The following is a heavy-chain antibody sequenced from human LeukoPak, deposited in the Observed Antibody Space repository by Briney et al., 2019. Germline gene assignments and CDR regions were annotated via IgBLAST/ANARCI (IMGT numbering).Heavy chain of an antibody. Sequence: SVKVSCKASGYTFTSYGISWVRQAPGQGLEWMGGIIPIFGTANYAQKFQGRVTITTDESTSTAYMELSSLRSEDTAVYYCARDKIGGIQLWLGQGVWGKGTTVTVSS. J-gene: IGHJ6*04. CDR1: GYTFTSYG. CDR3: ARDKIGGIQLWLGQGV. D-gene: IGHD5-18*01. V-gene: IGHV1-69*05. CDR2: IIPIFGTA.